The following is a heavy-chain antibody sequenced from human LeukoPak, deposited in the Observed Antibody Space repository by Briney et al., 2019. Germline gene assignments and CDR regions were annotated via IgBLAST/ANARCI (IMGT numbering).Heavy chain of an antibody. CDR2: IKHDGTEK. D-gene: IGHD6-13*01. CDR3: ARDVAAAVAYYYYYMDV. CDR1: GFTFSSSW. Sequence: SGGSLRLSCAASGFTFSSSWMSWVRQAPGKGLEWVANIKHDGTEKYCVDSVKGRFTISRDNAKNSLYLQMNSLRAEDTAVYYCARDVAAAVAYYYYYMDVWGKGTTVTVSS. J-gene: IGHJ6*03. V-gene: IGHV3-7*01.